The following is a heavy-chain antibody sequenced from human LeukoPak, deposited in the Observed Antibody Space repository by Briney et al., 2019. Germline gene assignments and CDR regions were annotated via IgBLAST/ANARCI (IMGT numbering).Heavy chain of an antibody. D-gene: IGHD3-22*01. CDR1: GGSISSYY. CDR3: AGHRYYYDSSGYYNDAFDI. CDR2: IYYSGST. Sequence: SETLSLTCTVSGGSISSYYWSWIRQPPGKGLEWIGYIYYSGSTNYNPSLKSRVTIPVDTSKNQFSLKLSSVTAADTAVYYCAGHRYYYDSSGYYNDAFDIWGQGTMVTVSS. V-gene: IGHV4-59*01. J-gene: IGHJ3*02.